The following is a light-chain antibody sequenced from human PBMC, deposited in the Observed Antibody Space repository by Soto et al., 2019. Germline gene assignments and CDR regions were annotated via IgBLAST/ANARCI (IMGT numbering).Light chain of an antibody. CDR1: SSVVGGYNY. CDR3: SSFTTSSTQV. J-gene: IGLJ1*01. Sequence: QSVLTQPASVSGSPGQSITISCTGTSSVVGGYNYVSWYQQYPGKAPKLMIYDVSNRPSGVSNRFSGSKSGNTASLTISGLQAEDEADYYCSSFTTSSTQVFGTGTKVTVL. CDR2: DVS. V-gene: IGLV2-14*01.